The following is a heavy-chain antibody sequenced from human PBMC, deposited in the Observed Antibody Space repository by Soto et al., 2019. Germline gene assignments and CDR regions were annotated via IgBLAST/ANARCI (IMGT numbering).Heavy chain of an antibody. CDR3: GRDVGTGFDDLFGY. V-gene: IGHV3-23*01. D-gene: IGHD5-12*01. CDR2: TRGDAGQT. CDR1: GFTLRNFG. J-gene: IGHJ4*02. Sequence: GGCLRLSWSPYGFTLRNFGIAWVRQPQGKGLHWVSTTRGDAGQTHYTGSVMGRFTLSRDNSRHMVFQQLDNLRVEDTAIYFWGRDVGTGFDDLFGYWGQGAQVTVSS.